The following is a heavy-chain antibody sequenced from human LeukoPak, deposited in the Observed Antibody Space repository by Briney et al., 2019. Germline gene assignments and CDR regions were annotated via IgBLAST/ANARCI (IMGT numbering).Heavy chain of an antibody. D-gene: IGHD6-25*01. Sequence: GSLRLSWAAPGFPFSNPWIGWVPPAPGEGLGWGGRIKSKTDGGTTDYAATVKGRFTISRDDSKNTLYLQMNSLKTEDTAVYYCTTERLKYYYGMDVWGQGTTVTVSS. J-gene: IGHJ6*02. CDR3: TTERLKYYYGMDV. CDR2: IKSKTDGGTT. V-gene: IGHV3-15*01. CDR1: GFPFSNPW.